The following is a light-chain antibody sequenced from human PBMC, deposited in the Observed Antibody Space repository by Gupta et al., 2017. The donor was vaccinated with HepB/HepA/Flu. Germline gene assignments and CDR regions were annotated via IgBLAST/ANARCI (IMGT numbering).Light chain of an antibody. CDR3: QQYASYPWT. CDR1: QGISSY. V-gene: IGKV1-8*01. CDR2: GAS. J-gene: IGKJ1*01. Sequence: IRMTQSPSSFSASTGDRVTITCRASQGISSYLAWYQQKPGKAPKLLIYGASTLQSGVPSRFSGSGSGTDFTLTISCLQSEDFATYYCQQYASYPWTFGQGTKVEIK.